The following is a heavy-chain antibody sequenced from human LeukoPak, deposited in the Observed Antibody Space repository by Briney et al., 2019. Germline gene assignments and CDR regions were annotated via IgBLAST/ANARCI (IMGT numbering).Heavy chain of an antibody. J-gene: IGHJ4*02. CDR1: GYSISSGYY. CDR2: IYHSGST. D-gene: IGHD6-13*01. V-gene: IGHV4-38-2*02. CDR3: ARDQEQLVQVH. Sequence: PSETLSLTCAVSGYSISSGYYWGWIRQPPGKGLEWIGSIYHSGSTYYNPSLKSRVTISVDTSKNQFSLKLSSVTAADTAVYYCARDQEQLVQVHWGQGTLVTVSS.